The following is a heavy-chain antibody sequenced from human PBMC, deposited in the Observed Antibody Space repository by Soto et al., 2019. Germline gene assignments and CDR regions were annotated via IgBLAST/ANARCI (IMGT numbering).Heavy chain of an antibody. CDR1: GFSLSNAGLG. D-gene: IGHD6-13*01. J-gene: IGHJ5*02. CDR3: ASAYTTSWYWFDP. V-gene: IGHV2-26*01. CDR2: IFSNDEK. Sequence: QVTVKESGPVLVKPTETLTLTCTVSGFSLSNAGLGVSWIRQPPGKALEWLAHIFSNDEKSYSTSLKSRLTISKDTSKSQGVLTMTNMDPVDTAKYYCASAYTTSWYWFDPWGQGTLVTVSS.